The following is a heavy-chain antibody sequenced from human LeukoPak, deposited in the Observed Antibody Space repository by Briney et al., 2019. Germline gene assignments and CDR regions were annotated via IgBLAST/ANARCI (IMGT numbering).Heavy chain of an antibody. J-gene: IGHJ4*02. CDR3: AKRLAHTGFDY. D-gene: IGHD2-21*01. Sequence: GGSLRLSCAASGFTFSSLAMSWVRQAPGKGLEWVSTISGSGGGTYYADSVKGRFTISRDNSKNTLYLQMNSLRADDTAVYYCAKRLAHTGFDYWGQGTLVTVSS. CDR1: GFTFSSLA. CDR2: ISGSGGGT. V-gene: IGHV3-23*01.